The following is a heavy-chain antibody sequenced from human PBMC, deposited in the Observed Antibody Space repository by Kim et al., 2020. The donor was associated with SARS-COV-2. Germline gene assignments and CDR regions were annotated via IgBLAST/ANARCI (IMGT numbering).Heavy chain of an antibody. V-gene: IGHV4-39*01. D-gene: IGHD5-12*01. J-gene: IGHJ4*02. CDR1: GGSISSSSYY. CDR2: IYYSGST. Sequence: SETLSLTCTVSGGSISSSSYYWGWIRQPPGKGLEWIGSIYYSGSTYYNPSLKSRVTISVDTSKNQFSLKLSSVTAADTAVYYCARHRGRATIIPDDWGQGTLVTVSS. CDR3: ARHRGRATIIPDD.